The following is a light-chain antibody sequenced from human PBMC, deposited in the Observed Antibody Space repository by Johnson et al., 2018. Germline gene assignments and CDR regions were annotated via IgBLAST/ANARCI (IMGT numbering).Light chain of an antibody. Sequence: QSVLTQPPSVSSAPGQKVTISCSGSSSNIGNNYVSWYQQLPGTAPKLLIYENNKRPSGIPDRFSGPKSGTSATLGIPGLQPGDEADYYCGTWDSSLSAGNVFGTGTKVTVL. CDR3: GTWDSSLSAGNV. CDR2: ENN. V-gene: IGLV1-51*02. J-gene: IGLJ1*01. CDR1: SSNIGNNY.